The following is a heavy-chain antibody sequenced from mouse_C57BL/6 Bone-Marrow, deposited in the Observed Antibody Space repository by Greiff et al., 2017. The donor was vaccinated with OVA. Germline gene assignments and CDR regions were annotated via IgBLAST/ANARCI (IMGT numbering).Heavy chain of an antibody. D-gene: IGHD1-1*01. CDR3: TSITTVVAKGFRYFDV. Sequence: QVQLQQSGAELVKPGASVKISCKASGYAFSSYWMNWVKQRPGKGLEWIGQIYPGDGDTNYNGKFKGKATLTADKSSSTAYMQLSSLTSEDSAVYFCTSITTVVAKGFRYFDVWGTGTTVTVSS. J-gene: IGHJ1*03. CDR1: GYAFSSYW. CDR2: IYPGDGDT. V-gene: IGHV1-80*01.